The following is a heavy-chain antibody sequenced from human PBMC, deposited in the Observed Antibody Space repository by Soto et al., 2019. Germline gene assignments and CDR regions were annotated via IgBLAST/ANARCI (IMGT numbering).Heavy chain of an antibody. D-gene: IGHD3-10*02. V-gene: IGHV1-2*02. CDR2: INPKFGDT. CDR1: GYTFTAYH. CDR3: ARNMDYYYGRGSGNGHGV. J-gene: IGHJ6*02. Sequence: QVQLVQSGAEVKEPGDSVRVSCEASGYTFTAYHIHWVRQAPGQGLEWMGWINPKFGDTTYAQDFQGRVSMTRDMSISTVYMELSRLTSDDKAIYYCARNMDYYYGRGSGNGHGVWGQGTTVTVFS.